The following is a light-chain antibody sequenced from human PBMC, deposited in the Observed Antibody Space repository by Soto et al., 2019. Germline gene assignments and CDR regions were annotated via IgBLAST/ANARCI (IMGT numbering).Light chain of an antibody. CDR1: SGHSSYA. J-gene: IGLJ2*01. V-gene: IGLV4-69*01. CDR3: QTWDTGIRI. Sequence: QLVLTQSPSASASRGASVKLTCTLSSGHSSYAIAWHQQQPEKGPRYLMRLNSDGSHNKGDGIPDRFSGSSSGAERYLTISSFQSEDEADYYCQTWDTGIRIFGGGTKLTVL. CDR2: LNSDGSH.